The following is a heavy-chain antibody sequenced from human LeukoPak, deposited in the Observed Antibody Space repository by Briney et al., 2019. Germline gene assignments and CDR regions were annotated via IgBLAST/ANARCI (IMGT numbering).Heavy chain of an antibody. CDR1: GGSISSYY. CDR3: ARGGGTVTTLDY. J-gene: IGHJ4*02. CDR2: IYYSGST. D-gene: IGHD4-17*01. Sequence: SETLSLTCTVSGGSISSYYWSWIRQPPGEGLEWIGYIYYSGSTHYNPSLKSRVTISVDTSKNQFSLKLTSVPAADAAVYYCARGGGTVTTLDYWGQGTLVTVSS. V-gene: IGHV4-59*01.